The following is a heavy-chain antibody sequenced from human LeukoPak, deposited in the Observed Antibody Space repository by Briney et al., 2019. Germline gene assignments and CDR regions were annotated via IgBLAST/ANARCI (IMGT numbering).Heavy chain of an antibody. V-gene: IGHV3-7*01. Sequence: AGGSLRLSCAASGFTFSRNWMSWVRQAPGKGLEWVANIKYDGGEKYYVDSVKGRFTISRDNAKNSVYLQMNSLRVEDTAVYYCAKDSDSSAYDHWGQGTLVTVSS. CDR2: IKYDGGEK. D-gene: IGHD3-22*01. CDR3: AKDSDSSAYDH. CDR1: GFTFSRNW. J-gene: IGHJ5*02.